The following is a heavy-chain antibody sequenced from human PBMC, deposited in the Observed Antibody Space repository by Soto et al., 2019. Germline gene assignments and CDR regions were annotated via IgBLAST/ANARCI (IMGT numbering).Heavy chain of an antibody. CDR3: ARGGGSYLFAYYYYGMDV. CDR1: GFTFSSYW. CDR2: IKQDGSEK. J-gene: IGHJ6*02. Sequence: EVQLVESGGGLVQPGGSLRLSCAASGFTFSSYWMSWVRQAPGKGLEWVANIKQDGSEKYYVDSVKGRFTISRDNAKNPLYLQMNSLRSEDTAVYYWARGGGSYLFAYYYYGMDVWGQGTTVTVSS. V-gene: IGHV3-7*03. D-gene: IGHD1-26*01.